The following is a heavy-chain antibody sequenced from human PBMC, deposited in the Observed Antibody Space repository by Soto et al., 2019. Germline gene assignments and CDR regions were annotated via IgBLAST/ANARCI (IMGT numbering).Heavy chain of an antibody. CDR1: GFTFSSYA. J-gene: IGHJ4*02. V-gene: IGHV3-23*01. CDR3: AKHTLFSDSWYEDY. D-gene: IGHD6-13*01. CDR2: ISGSGISI. Sequence: EVQLLESGGGLIQPGESLRLSCAASGFTFSSYAMNWVRQAPGKGLEWVAAISGSGISINYADSVKGRFTISRDNSKNTLYLQMNSLRTEDTAVYYCAKHTLFSDSWYEDYWGQGTLVTVSS.